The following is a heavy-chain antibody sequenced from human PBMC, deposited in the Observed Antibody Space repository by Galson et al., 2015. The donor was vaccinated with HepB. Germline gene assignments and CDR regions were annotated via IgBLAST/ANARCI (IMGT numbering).Heavy chain of an antibody. Sequence: SLRLSCATSGFSFSVFGMLWVRQAPGKGLEWVAIIWNDGSHKYYADSVKGRFTISRDNSRNTLYLHMKSLKAEDTALYYCARDRSLNRVKNRVVNHIDSWGQGTLVTVSS. D-gene: IGHD1-14*01. J-gene: IGHJ4*02. CDR1: GFSFSVFG. V-gene: IGHV3-33*01. CDR2: IWNDGSHK. CDR3: ARDRSLNRVKNRVVNHIDS.